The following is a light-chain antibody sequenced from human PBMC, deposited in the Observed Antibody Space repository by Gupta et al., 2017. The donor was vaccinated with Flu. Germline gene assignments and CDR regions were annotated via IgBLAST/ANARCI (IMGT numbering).Light chain of an antibody. Sequence: VLTQPPATLPLSPGETATLSCRASQSVSNYLAWYQQKPGQAPRLLIYDASNRATGIPARFSGSGSGTDFTLTISSLEPEDFAVYFCQQRNNWPSFGGGTKVEIK. CDR2: DAS. J-gene: IGKJ4*01. CDR1: QSVSNY. V-gene: IGKV3-11*01. CDR3: QQRNNWPS.